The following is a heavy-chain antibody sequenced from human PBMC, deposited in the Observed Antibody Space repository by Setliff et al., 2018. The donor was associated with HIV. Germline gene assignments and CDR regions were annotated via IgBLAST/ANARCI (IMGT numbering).Heavy chain of an antibody. CDR3: ARHSESMVRGVIDSWFDP. D-gene: IGHD3-10*01. J-gene: IGHJ5*02. Sequence: LSLPFSFYGGSFSGYYWSWISQPPGKGLEWIGEINHSGSTNYNPSLKSRVTISVDTSKNQFSLKLSSVTAADTAVYYCARHSESMVRGVIDSWFDPLGQVTLVTFSS. CDR2: INHSGST. CDR1: GGSFSGYY. V-gene: IGHV4-34*01.